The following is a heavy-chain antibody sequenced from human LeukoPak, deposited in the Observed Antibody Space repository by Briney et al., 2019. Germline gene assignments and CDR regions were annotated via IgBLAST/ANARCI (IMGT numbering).Heavy chain of an antibody. D-gene: IGHD6-19*01. J-gene: IGHJ4*02. V-gene: IGHV3-30-3*01. Sequence: GGSLRLSCAASGFTFSSYAMHWVRQAPGKGLEWVAVISYDGSNKYYEDSVKGRFTIPRDNSKNTLYLQMNSLRAEDTAVSYCARGTYSSGWLPFDYWGQGTLVTVSS. CDR2: ISYDGSNK. CDR3: ARGTYSSGWLPFDY. CDR1: GFTFSSYA.